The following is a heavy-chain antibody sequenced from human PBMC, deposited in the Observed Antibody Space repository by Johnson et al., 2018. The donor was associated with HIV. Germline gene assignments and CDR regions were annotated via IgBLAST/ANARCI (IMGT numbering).Heavy chain of an antibody. CDR1: GFTFSSYG. D-gene: IGHD1-26*01. Sequence: QMQLVESGGGVVQPGGSLRLSCAASGFTFSSYGMHWVRQAPGKGLEWVAVISYDGGNKYYADSVKGRFTISRDNSKNTLYLQMNSLRAEDTAVYYCAKDEALGWELDPDAFDIWGQGTMVTVSS. CDR2: ISYDGGNK. V-gene: IGHV3-30*18. CDR3: AKDEALGWELDPDAFDI. J-gene: IGHJ3*02.